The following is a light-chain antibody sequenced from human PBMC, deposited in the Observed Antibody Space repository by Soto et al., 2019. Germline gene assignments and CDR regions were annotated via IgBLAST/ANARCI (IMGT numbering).Light chain of an antibody. Sequence: DFQMTQSPSSLSASVGDTVTLTCRASQGFTNYLAWYQQKAGKAPKLLIYAASTLQSGVPPRFSGSGSGTHFPLTISSLQPEDAATYYCQKYNTAPYTFGQGTRLEIK. J-gene: IGKJ5*01. CDR1: QGFTNY. CDR2: AAS. V-gene: IGKV1-27*01. CDR3: QKYNTAPYT.